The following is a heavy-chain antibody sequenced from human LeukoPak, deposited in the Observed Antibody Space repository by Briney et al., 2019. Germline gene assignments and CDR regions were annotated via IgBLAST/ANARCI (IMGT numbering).Heavy chain of an antibody. CDR3: ARRPGIAAAGTFDY. J-gene: IGHJ4*02. CDR1: GGSFSGYY. CDR2: INHSGST. V-gene: IGHV4-34*01. Sequence: PSETLSLTCAVYGGSFSGYYWSWIRQPPGKGLEWIGEINHSGSTNYNPSLKSRVTISVDTSKNQFSLKLSSVTAADTAVYYCARRPGIAAAGTFDYWGQGTLVTVSS. D-gene: IGHD6-13*01.